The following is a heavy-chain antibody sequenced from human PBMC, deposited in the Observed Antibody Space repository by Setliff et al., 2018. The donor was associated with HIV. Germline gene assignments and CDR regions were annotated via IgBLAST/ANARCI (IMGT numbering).Heavy chain of an antibody. J-gene: IGHJ6*03. V-gene: IGHV3-13*01. CDR1: GFTLSNYW. D-gene: IGHD5-18*01. CDR3: LRGSIQVPGLDHMDV. CDR2: LGVRGDT. Sequence: GGSLRLSCAASGFTLSNYWMHWVRQAPGKGLEWVSGLGVRGDTYYTGSVKGRFAISRESAKNSLYLQMSNLRPEDTGVYYCLRGSIQVPGLDHMDVCGKGTTVTVSS.